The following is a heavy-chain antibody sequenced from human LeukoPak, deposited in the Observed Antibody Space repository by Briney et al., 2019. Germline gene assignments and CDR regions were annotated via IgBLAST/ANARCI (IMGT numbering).Heavy chain of an antibody. V-gene: IGHV1-69*04. CDR1: GGTLSSYA. Sequence: GASVKVSCKASGGTLSSYAISWVRQAPGQGLEWMGRIIPILGIANYAQKFQGRVTITADKSTSTAYMELSSLRSEDTAVYYCARSGLSSFYYYYGMDVWGQGTTVTVSS. CDR3: ARSGLSSFYYYYGMDV. CDR2: IIPILGIA. D-gene: IGHD3-10*01. J-gene: IGHJ6*02.